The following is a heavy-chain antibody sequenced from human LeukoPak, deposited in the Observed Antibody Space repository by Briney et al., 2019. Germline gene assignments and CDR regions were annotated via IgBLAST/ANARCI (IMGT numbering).Heavy chain of an antibody. J-gene: IGHJ4*02. Sequence: SVKVSCKASGGTFSSYAISWVRQAPGQGLEWMGGIIPIFGTANYAQKFQGRVTITADKSTSTAYMELSSLRSEDTAVYYCAAEGIAAAGTFDYWGQGTLVTVSS. CDR1: GGTFSSYA. CDR2: IIPIFGTA. D-gene: IGHD6-13*01. CDR3: AAEGIAAAGTFDY. V-gene: IGHV1-69*06.